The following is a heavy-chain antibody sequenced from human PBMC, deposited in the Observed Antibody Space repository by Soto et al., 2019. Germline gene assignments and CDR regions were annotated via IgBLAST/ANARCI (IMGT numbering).Heavy chain of an antibody. CDR1: GYTFTSYG. J-gene: IGHJ4*02. CDR2: ISAYKGNT. Sequence: QVQLVQSGAEVKKPGASVKVSCKASGYTFTSYGISWVRQAPGQGLERMGWISAYKGNTNYAQKLQGRVTMNTDTSTSTAYMELRSLRFDDTAVYYCARAVRGGNFDYWGQGTLVTVSS. D-gene: IGHD1-26*01. CDR3: ARAVRGGNFDY. V-gene: IGHV1-18*01.